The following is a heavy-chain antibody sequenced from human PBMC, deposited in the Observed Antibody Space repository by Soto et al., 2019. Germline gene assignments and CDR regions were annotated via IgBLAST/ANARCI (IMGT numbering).Heavy chain of an antibody. D-gene: IGHD2-15*01. CDR1: GGSISSSSYY. V-gene: IGHV4-39*01. Sequence: PSETLSLTCTVSGGSISSSSYYWGWIRQSPGKGLEYIGSIYYSGSTYYNPSLKSRVTISVDTSKNQFSLKLSSVTAADTAVYYCATSIICSGGSCYEPQEYFQHWGQGTLVTVSS. J-gene: IGHJ1*01. CDR2: IYYSGST. CDR3: ATSIICSGGSCYEPQEYFQH.